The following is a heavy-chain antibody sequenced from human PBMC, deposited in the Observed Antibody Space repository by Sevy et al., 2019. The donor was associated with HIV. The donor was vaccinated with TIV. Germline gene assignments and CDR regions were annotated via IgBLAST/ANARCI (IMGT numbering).Heavy chain of an antibody. Sequence: ASVKVSCKTSGYPFTNYGVTWVRQAPGQGLEGMGWMSTYNGNTNYAQKYQGRVTMTTDTSTNTVYMELRSLRSDDTAIYYCAGVTLLYYIDYWGQGTLVTVSS. CDR1: GYPFTNYG. J-gene: IGHJ4*02. CDR2: MSTYNGNT. V-gene: IGHV1-18*01. D-gene: IGHD3-22*01. CDR3: AGVTLLYYIDY.